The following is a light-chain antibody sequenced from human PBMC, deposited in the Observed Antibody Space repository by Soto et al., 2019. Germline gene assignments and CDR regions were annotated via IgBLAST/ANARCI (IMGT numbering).Light chain of an antibody. Sequence: ESVLTQSPATLSLSPGERATLYCRSSQTVNANFLAWYQQKPGQAPRLLIYGVPNRAPGIPDRFSGSGSGTDITLTISRLEPEDFAVYYCHQSGDSPTFGQGTKVDI. CDR2: GVP. J-gene: IGKJ1*01. V-gene: IGKV3-20*01. CDR3: HQSGDSPT. CDR1: QTVNANF.